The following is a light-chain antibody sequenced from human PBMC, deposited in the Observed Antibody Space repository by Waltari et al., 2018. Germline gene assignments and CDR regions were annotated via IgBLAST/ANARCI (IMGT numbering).Light chain of an antibody. CDR2: VNSDGSH. CDR1: SGHSSNI. CDR3: ETGGHGTWV. Sequence: QLVLTQSPSASASLGASVKLTCILSSGHSSNIIAWLQQQPGKGPRYLMKVNSDGSHRKGDGIPDRFSGSSSGAERYLTISSLQSEDEADYYCETGGHGTWVFGGGTKLTVL. V-gene: IGLV4-69*01. J-gene: IGLJ3*02.